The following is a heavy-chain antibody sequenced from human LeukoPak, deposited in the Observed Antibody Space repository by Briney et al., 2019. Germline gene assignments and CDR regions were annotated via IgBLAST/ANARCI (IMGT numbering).Heavy chain of an antibody. V-gene: IGHV3-21*01. Sequence: GGSLRLSCAASGFTFSSYSMNWVRQAPGKGLEWVSYISSSSSYIYYVDSVKGRFTISRDNAKNSLYLQMNSLRAEDTAVYYCARDLSVLGYSYAFLDYWGQGTLVTVSS. CDR2: ISSSSSYI. D-gene: IGHD5-18*01. J-gene: IGHJ4*02. CDR1: GFTFSSYS. CDR3: ARDLSVLGYSYAFLDY.